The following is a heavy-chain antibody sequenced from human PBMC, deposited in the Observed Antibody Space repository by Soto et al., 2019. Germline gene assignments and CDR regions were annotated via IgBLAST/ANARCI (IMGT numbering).Heavy chain of an antibody. D-gene: IGHD1-1*01. Sequence: QVQLVQSGAEVKKPGSSVKVSCKASGGTFRTSAISWVRQAPGQGLEWVGGIMPVFRRPKYAQNFQDRVTITEDESTSTAYRELNSLRSDDTAVYYCARDKDRLQLGGNYYFILDVWGQGTAVTVSS. CDR1: GGTFRTSA. CDR2: IMPVFRRP. V-gene: IGHV1-69*12. J-gene: IGHJ6*02. CDR3: ARDKDRLQLGGNYYFILDV.